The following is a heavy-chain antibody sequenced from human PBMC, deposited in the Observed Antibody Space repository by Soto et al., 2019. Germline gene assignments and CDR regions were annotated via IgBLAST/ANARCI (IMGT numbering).Heavy chain of an antibody. CDR1: GYTFTSYG. D-gene: IGHD2-8*01. Sequence: ASVKVSCKASGYTFTSYGISWVRQAPGQGLEWMGWISAYNGNTNYAQKLQGRVTMTTDTSTCTAYMELRSLRSDDTAVYYCARVPDDNQSKYRNGDYFDYWGQGTLVTVSS. J-gene: IGHJ4*02. CDR2: ISAYNGNT. CDR3: ARVPDDNQSKYRNGDYFDY. V-gene: IGHV1-18*01.